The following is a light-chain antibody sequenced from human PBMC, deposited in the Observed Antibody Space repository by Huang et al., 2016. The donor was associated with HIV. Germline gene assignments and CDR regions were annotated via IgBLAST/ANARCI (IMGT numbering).Light chain of an antibody. CDR1: QRIGTN. CDR3: QQYQVWPPAT. Sequence: EIVMTQSPATLSLSPGERATLSCRASQRIGTNLAWYQQNPGQAPRLLIYGGSTRASGIPERFSGSGSGTEFALTIYSRQAEDFAVYYCQQYQVWPPATFGQGTRVGIK. CDR2: GGS. V-gene: IGKV3-15*01. J-gene: IGKJ1*01.